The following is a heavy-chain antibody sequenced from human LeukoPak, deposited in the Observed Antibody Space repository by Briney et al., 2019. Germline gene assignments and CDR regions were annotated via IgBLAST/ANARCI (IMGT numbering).Heavy chain of an antibody. D-gene: IGHD4-11*01. V-gene: IGHV3-48*02. CDR1: GFTFSSYS. CDR2: ISSSSSTI. J-gene: IGHJ1*01. Sequence: GGSLGLSCAASGFTFSSYSMNWVRQAPGKGLEWVSYISSSSSTIYYADSVKGRFTVSRDNAKNSLYLQMNSLRDEDTAVYYCARSTVTTLTEYFHHWGQGTLVTVSS. CDR3: ARSTVTTLTEYFHH.